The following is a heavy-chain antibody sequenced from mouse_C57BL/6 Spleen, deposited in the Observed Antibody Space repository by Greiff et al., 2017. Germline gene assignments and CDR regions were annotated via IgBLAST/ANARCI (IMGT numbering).Heavy chain of an antibody. D-gene: IGHD2-4*01. J-gene: IGHJ2*01. CDR2: IRLKSDNYAT. CDR1: GFTFSNYW. Sequence: EVKVEESGGGLVQPGGSMKLSCVASGFTFSNYWMNWVRQSPEKGLEWVAQIRLKSDNYATHYAESVKGRFTISRDDSKSSVYLQMNNLRAEDTGIYYCPATYDYDGFDYWGQGTTLTVSS. CDR3: PATYDYDGFDY. V-gene: IGHV6-3*01.